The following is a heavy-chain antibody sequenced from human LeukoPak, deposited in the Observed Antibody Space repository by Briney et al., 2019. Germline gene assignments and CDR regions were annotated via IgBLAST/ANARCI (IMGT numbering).Heavy chain of an antibody. CDR1: GFTFSNAW. V-gene: IGHV3-15*01. J-gene: IGHJ6*02. Sequence: GGSLRLSCAASGFTFSNAWMSWVRQAPGKGLEWVGRIKSKTDGGTTDYAAPVKGRFTISRDDSKNTLYLQMNSLKTEDTAVYYCTTILAVGSLLDYYYGMDVWGQGTTVTVSS. D-gene: IGHD5-12*01. CDR3: TTILAVGSLLDYYYGMDV. CDR2: IKSKTDGGTT.